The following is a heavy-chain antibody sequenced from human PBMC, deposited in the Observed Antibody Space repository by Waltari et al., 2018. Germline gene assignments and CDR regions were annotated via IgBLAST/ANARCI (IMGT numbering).Heavy chain of an antibody. CDR2: ISGSGDST. CDR3: AKESRLTVGGAFDI. J-gene: IGHJ3*02. Sequence: EVQLLESGGGLVQPGGSLRLSCAASGFTFLRYALHWVRPAPGKGLEWVSAISGSGDSTYYADSVKGRFTISRDNSKTTLYLQMNSLRAEDTAVYYCAKESRLTVGGAFDIWGQGTMVTVSS. D-gene: IGHD3-16*01. CDR1: GFTFLRYA. V-gene: IGHV3-23*01.